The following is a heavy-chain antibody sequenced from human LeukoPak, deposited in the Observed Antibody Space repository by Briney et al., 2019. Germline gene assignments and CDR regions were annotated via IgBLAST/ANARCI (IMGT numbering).Heavy chain of an antibody. CDR2: IYTSGST. CDR3: ARCYYDSSGYYDAFDI. CDR1: GGSISSYY. J-gene: IGHJ3*02. V-gene: IGHV4-4*07. Sequence: PSETLSLTCTVSGGSISSYYWSWIRQPAGKGLEWIGRIYTSGSTNYNPSLKSRVTMSVDTSKTQFSLKLSSVTAADTAAYYCARCYYDSSGYYDAFDIWGQGTMVTVSS. D-gene: IGHD3-22*01.